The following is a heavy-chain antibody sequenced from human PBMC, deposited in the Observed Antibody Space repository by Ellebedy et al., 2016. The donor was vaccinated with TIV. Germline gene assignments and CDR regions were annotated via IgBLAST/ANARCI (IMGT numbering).Heavy chain of an antibody. D-gene: IGHD6-13*01. Sequence: SETLSLXCAVYGGSFSGYYWSWIRQPPGKGLEWIGEINHSGSTNYNPSLKSRVTISVDTSKNQFSLKLSSVTAADTAVYYCARVHIAAAGNLFGASDYWGQGTLVTVSS. CDR1: GGSFSGYY. CDR3: ARVHIAAAGNLFGASDY. CDR2: INHSGST. J-gene: IGHJ4*02. V-gene: IGHV4-34*01.